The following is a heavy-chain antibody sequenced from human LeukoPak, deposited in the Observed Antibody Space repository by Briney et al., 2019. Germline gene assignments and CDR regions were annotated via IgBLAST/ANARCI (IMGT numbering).Heavy chain of an antibody. CDR1: GGSISSYY. V-gene: IGHV4-59*01. D-gene: IGHD2-15*01. CDR3: AGNIVVAPYYFDY. J-gene: IGHJ4*02. CDR2: IYYSRST. Sequence: SETLSLTCTVSGGSISSYYWSWIRQPPGKGLEWIGYIYYSRSTNYNPSLKSRVTISVDTSKNQFSLKLSSVTAADTAVYYCAGNIVVAPYYFDYWGQGTLVTVSS.